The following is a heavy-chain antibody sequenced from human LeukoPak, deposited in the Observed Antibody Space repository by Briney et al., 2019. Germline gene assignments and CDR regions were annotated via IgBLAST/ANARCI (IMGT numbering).Heavy chain of an antibody. CDR1: GSIFNSYW. CDR3: ARRGSSGWEFFDY. J-gene: IGHJ4*02. V-gene: IGHV5-51*01. CDR2: IYPGDSDT. D-gene: IGHD6-19*01. Sequence: GASLKISCEGSGSIFNSYWIGWVRPLPGKGLEWMGIIYPGDSDTRYSPSFQGQVTFSADKSISTAYLQWSSLKASDTAMFYCARRGSSGWEFFDYWGQGTLVTVSS.